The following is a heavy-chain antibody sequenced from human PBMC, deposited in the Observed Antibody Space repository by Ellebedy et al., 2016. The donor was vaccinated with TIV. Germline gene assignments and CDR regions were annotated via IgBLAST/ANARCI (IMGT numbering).Heavy chain of an antibody. CDR3: ARGIYGSGSVDY. J-gene: IGHJ4*02. D-gene: IGHD3-10*01. CDR1: GGSLSGYY. CDR2: IIQSGTM. V-gene: IGHV4-34*01. Sequence: SETLSLTCAVYGGSLSGYYWSWIRQPPGKGLEWIGEIIQSGTMNYSPSPKSRVTISVDKSKNQFSLRLSSVTAADTAVYFCARGIYGSGSVDYWGQGTLVTVSS.